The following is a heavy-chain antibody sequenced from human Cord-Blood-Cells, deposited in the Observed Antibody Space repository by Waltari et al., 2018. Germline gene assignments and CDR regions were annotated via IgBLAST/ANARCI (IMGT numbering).Heavy chain of an antibody. D-gene: IGHD2-15*01. J-gene: IGHJ2*01. Sequence: QVQLQESGPGLVKPSETLSLTCTVSGGSISSYYWSWIRQPAGKGLEWIGRIYTSGSTNYNPALKSLVTMSVDTSKNQFSRKLSSVTAADTAVYYCARDRLGYGLRIFRSGYFDLWGRGTLVTVSS. CDR3: ARDRLGYGLRIFRSGYFDL. CDR2: IYTSGST. V-gene: IGHV4-4*07. CDR1: GGSISSYY.